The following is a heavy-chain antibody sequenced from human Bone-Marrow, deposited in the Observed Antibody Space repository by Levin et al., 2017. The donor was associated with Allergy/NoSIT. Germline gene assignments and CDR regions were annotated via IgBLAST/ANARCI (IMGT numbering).Heavy chain of an antibody. CDR3: ARHHASGSHYNAGGDY. CDR2: IYPGDSDT. CDR1: GYSFTSYW. D-gene: IGHD3-10*01. V-gene: IGHV5-51*01. Sequence: GESLKISCKGSGYSFTSYWIGWVRQMPGKGLEWMGIIYPGDSDTRYSPSFQGQVTISADKSITTAYLQWSSLKASDTAMYYCARHHASGSHYNAGGDYWGQGTLVTVSS. J-gene: IGHJ4*02.